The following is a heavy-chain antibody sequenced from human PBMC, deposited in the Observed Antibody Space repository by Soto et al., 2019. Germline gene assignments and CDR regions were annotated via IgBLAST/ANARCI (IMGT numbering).Heavy chain of an antibody. J-gene: IGHJ6*02. Sequence: PGGSLRLSCAAAGFTVSSNYMSWVRQAPGKGLEWVSVIYSGGSTYYADSVKGRFTISRDNSKNTLYLQMSSLRAEDTAVYYCAAIAVAGSPHLYYYYYGMDVWGQGTTVIVSS. V-gene: IGHV3-53*01. CDR2: IYSGGST. CDR3: AAIAVAGSPHLYYYYYGMDV. CDR1: GFTVSSNY. D-gene: IGHD6-19*01.